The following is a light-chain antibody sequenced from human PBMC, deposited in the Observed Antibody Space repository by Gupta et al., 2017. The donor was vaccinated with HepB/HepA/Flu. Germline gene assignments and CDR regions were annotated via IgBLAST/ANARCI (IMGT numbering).Light chain of an antibody. V-gene: IGLV2-8*01. CDR1: NSDIGNYDY. CDR2: EVT. J-gene: IGLJ2*01. CDR3: SSYVDSNDISVI. Sequence: QSALTHPPSASGSPGQSVPISGPGTNSDIGNYDYVSWYQQLPGKAPKLLIYEVTKRPSGVPDRFSGSKYANTASLTVSGLQPEDEADYFCSSYVDSNDISVIFGGGTKLTVL.